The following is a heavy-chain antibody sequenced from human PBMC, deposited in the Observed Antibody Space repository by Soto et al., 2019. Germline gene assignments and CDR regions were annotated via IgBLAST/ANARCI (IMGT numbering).Heavy chain of an antibody. J-gene: IGHJ4*02. CDR3: ARDLGGWPDY. CDR2: INAGNGNT. CDR1: GYTFTRYA. D-gene: IGHD6-19*01. V-gene: IGHV1-3*01. Sequence: QVELVQSGAEVKKPGASVKVSCKASGYTFTRYAIHWVRQAPGQRLEWMGWINAGNGNTKYSQKFQDRVTITRDTSASTAYMERSSLRSEDTAVYYCARDLGGWPDYWGQGNLVTVSS.